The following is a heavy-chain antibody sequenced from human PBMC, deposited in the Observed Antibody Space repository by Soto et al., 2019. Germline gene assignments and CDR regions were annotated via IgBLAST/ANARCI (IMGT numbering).Heavy chain of an antibody. CDR1: GFTSTDHA. CDR2: TTSHSYGGTT. Sequence: GGSLRLSCAFSGFTSTDHALTWVRQAPGKGLEWVAFTTSHSYGGTTDYAASVKGRFTISRDDSKSIAYLQMNSLQIADTAIYYCARDADYYGMDVWGQGTTVTVSS. V-gene: IGHV3-49*04. J-gene: IGHJ6*02. CDR3: ARDADYYGMDV.